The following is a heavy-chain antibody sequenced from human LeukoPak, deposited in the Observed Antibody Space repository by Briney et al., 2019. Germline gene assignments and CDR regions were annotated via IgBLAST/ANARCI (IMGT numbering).Heavy chain of an antibody. CDR3: ARGSTYGSGSYYPYYFDY. Sequence: GGSLRLSCAASGFTFSSYAMTWVRQAPGKGLEWVSTISNSGGSTYYADSVKGRFTISRDSSKNTLYLQMNSLRAEDTAVYYCARGSTYGSGSYYPYYFDYWGQGTLVTVSS. D-gene: IGHD3-10*01. V-gene: IGHV3-23*01. CDR2: ISNSGGST. J-gene: IGHJ4*02. CDR1: GFTFSSYA.